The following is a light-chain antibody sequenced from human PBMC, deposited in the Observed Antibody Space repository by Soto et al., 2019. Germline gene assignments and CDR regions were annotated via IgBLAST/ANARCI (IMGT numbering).Light chain of an antibody. J-gene: IGLJ1*01. CDR1: SSDVGSYNS. CDR2: EGS. Sequence: QSVLTQPASVSGSPGQSIAISCTGTSSDVGSYNSVPWYQQHPGKAPKLMIYEGSKRPSGVSDRFSGSKSGNTASLTISGLQAEDEADYYCCSYAGNPYVFGTGTKVTVL. CDR3: CSYAGNPYV. V-gene: IGLV2-23*01.